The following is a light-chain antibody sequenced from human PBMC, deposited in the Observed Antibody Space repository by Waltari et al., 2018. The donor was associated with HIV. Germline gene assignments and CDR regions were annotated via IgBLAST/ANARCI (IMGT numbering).Light chain of an antibody. Sequence: QSALTQPASVSGSPGQSITISSTGSSSAVGAYNYISWYQQHPGKAPKLVIYDVSNRPSGVSNRFSGSKSGNTASLTISGLQTEDEADYYCNSYSTTYTPCVFGTGTRVTVL. CDR3: NSYSTTYTPCV. CDR1: SSAVGAYNY. J-gene: IGLJ1*01. CDR2: DVS. V-gene: IGLV2-14*01.